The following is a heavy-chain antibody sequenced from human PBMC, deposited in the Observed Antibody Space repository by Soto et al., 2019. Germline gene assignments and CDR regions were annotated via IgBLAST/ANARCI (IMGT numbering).Heavy chain of an antibody. D-gene: IGHD3-10*01. J-gene: IGHJ5*01. Sequence: GASVKVSCKASGYTFNNYDIHWVRQAPGHGLEWMGWMNPNSGNTGYAQNFRGRVTMTQNTAIGTAYMELSSLRSDDTATYYCTRAYGAETFDFWGQGTRVTRLL. CDR2: MNPNSGNT. CDR3: TRAYGAETFDF. V-gene: IGHV1-8*02. CDR1: GYTFNNYD.